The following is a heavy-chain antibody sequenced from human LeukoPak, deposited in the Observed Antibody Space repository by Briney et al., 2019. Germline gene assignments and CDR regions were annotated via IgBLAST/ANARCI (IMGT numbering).Heavy chain of an antibody. D-gene: IGHD3-10*01. CDR3: ARVRITMVRGVSKINYYYGMDV. CDR1: GGSISSYY. Sequence: PSETLSLTCTVSGGSISSYYWSWIRQPPGKGLEWIGYIYYSGSTNYNPSLKSRVTISVDTSKNQFSLKLSSVTAADTAVYYCARVRITMVRGVSKINYYYGMDVWGQGTTVTVSS. CDR2: IYYSGST. J-gene: IGHJ6*02. V-gene: IGHV4-59*12.